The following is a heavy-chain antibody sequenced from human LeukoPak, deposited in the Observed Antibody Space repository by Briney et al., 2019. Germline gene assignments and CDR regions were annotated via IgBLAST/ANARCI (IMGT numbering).Heavy chain of an antibody. CDR2: ISSSSSYI. J-gene: IGHJ4*02. V-gene: IGHV3-21*01. CDR1: GFTVSSNY. Sequence: GGSLRLSCAASGFTVSSNYMSWVRQAPGKGLEWVSSISSSSSYIYYADSVRGRFTISRDNAKNSLYLQMNSLRVEDTAVYYCVRDRGVRITGTTGYWGQGTLVTVSS. D-gene: IGHD1-7*01. CDR3: VRDRGVRITGTTGY.